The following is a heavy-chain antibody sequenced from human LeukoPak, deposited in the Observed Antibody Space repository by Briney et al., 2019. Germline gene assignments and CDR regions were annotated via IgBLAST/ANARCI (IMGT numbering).Heavy chain of an antibody. V-gene: IGHV3-30*03. CDR1: GFTFSSYG. CDR3: AIFSGSYLRGFDY. J-gene: IGHJ4*02. D-gene: IGHD3-10*02. Sequence: GRSLRLSCAASGFTFSSYGMHWVRQAPGKGLEWVAVISYDGSNKYYADSVKGRFTISRDNSKNTLYLQMNSLRAEDTAVYYCAIFSGSYLRGFDYWGQGTLVTVSS. CDR2: ISYDGSNK.